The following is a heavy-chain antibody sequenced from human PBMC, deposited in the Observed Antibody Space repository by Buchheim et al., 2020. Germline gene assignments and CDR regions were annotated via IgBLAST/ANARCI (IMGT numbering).Heavy chain of an antibody. Sequence: QVQLVQSGAEVKKPGASVKVSCKASGYTFTSYYMHWVRQAPGQGLEWMGIINPSGGSTSYAQKFQGRVTMTRDTSTSTVYMELSSLRSEDTAVYYCARLYVGYRSSTSCYDYYYYMDVWGKGTT. V-gene: IGHV1-46*01. J-gene: IGHJ6*03. CDR1: GYTFTSYY. CDR3: ARLYVGYRSSTSCYDYYYYMDV. D-gene: IGHD2-2*01. CDR2: INPSGGST.